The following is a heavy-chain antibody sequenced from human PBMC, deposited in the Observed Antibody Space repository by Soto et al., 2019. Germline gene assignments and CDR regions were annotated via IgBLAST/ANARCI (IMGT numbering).Heavy chain of an antibody. J-gene: IGHJ6*02. CDR3: AKGPTIFGVVITFEYYYGMDV. CDR1: GFTLTSSA. V-gene: IGHV3-23*01. Sequence: GGSLRLSCAVSGFTLTSSAMSWVHQAPGKGLEWVSAISGSGTSTYYADSVKGRFTISGDNAKNTVYLQMNSLRAEDTAVYYCAKGPTIFGVVITFEYYYGMDVWGQGTTVTVSS. CDR2: ISGSGTST. D-gene: IGHD3-3*01.